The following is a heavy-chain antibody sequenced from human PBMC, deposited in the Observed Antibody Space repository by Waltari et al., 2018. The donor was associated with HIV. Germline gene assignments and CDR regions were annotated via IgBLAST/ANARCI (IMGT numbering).Heavy chain of an antibody. CDR2: IYPKSGER. D-gene: IGHD2-15*01. CDR3: ARDQTTWYDSSGAADS. CDR1: GYTFSDYY. Sequence: QVQLVQSGAEVKKAGASVKVSCRASGYTFSDYYLHWEGRAPGQGLEWIGLIYPKSGERNYAQHFQDRLTLTRDTSIATACMELTSLDSDDTSMYFCARDQTTWYDSSGAADSWGQGTLISVSS. V-gene: IGHV1-2*02. J-gene: IGHJ4*02.